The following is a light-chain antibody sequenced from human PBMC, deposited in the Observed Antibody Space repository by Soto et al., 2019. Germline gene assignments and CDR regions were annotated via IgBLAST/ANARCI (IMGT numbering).Light chain of an antibody. CDR2: AAS. V-gene: IGKV1-8*01. CDR1: QGISSY. J-gene: IGKJ4*01. CDR3: QQGYSFPVT. Sequence: AIRMTQSPSSLSASTGDRVTITCRASQGISSYLAWYQQKPGKAPKLLIYAASTLQSGVPSRFSGSGSGTDFTLTISSLQPEDFATYYCQQGYSFPVTFGGGTTGDIK.